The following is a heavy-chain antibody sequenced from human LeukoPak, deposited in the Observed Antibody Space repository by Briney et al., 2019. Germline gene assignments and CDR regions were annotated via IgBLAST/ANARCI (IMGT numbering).Heavy chain of an antibody. J-gene: IGHJ4*02. CDR1: GGSISSSSYY. V-gene: IGHV4-39*07. CDR2: IYYSGST. D-gene: IGHD2-15*01. Sequence: SETLSLTCTVSGGSISSSSYYWGWIRQPPGKGLEWIGSIYYSGSTYYNPSLKSRVTISIDTSQNQFYLRLTSVTAADTAVYYCARFSQYSGSPYHDLDYWGRGTLVSVSS. CDR3: ARFSQYSGSPYHDLDY.